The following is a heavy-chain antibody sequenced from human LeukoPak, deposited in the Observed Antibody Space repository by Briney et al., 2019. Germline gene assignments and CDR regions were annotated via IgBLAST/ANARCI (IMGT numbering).Heavy chain of an antibody. D-gene: IGHD3-10*01. CDR3: AKGPYYGSGSSYYYYGLDV. CDR1: GFTFSSYA. CDR2: ITSNGDTT. Sequence: GGSLRLSCSASGFTFSSYAMHWVRQAPGRGLEYVSAITSNGDTTYYADSVKGRFTISRDNSKNTLYLQMNSLRAEDTAVYYCAKGPYYGSGSSYYYYGLDVWGQGTTVTVSS. V-gene: IGHV3-64*04. J-gene: IGHJ6*02.